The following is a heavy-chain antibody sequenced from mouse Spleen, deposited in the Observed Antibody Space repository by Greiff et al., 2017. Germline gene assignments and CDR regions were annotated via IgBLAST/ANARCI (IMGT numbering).Heavy chain of an antibody. CDR1: GYTFTSYT. CDR3: ASYDYDYAMDY. D-gene: IGHD2-4*01. V-gene: IGHV1-4*01. J-gene: IGHJ4*01. Sequence: QVQLQQSGAELARPGASVKMSCKASGYTFTSYTMHWVKQRPGQGLEWIGYINPSSGYTKYNQKFKDKATLTADKSSSTAYMQLSSLTSEDSAVYYCASYDYDYAMDYWGQGTSVTVSS. CDR2: INPSSGYT.